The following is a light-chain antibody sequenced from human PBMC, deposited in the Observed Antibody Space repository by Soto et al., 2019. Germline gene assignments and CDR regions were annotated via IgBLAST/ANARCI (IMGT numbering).Light chain of an antibody. Sequence: IQLTQSPSSLSASVGDRVTITCRASQDISSYLGWYQQKPGKAPKLLIYAASTLQSGVPSRFSGSGSGTDFTLTINSLQPEDFATYYCQQSYSTRWTFGQGTKVEIK. CDR1: QDISSY. J-gene: IGKJ1*01. V-gene: IGKV1-39*01. CDR2: AAS. CDR3: QQSYSTRWT.